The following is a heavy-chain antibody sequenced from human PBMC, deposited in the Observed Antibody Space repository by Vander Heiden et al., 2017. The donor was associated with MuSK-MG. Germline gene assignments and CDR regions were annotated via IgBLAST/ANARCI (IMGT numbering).Heavy chain of an antibody. V-gene: IGHV3-64D*06. Sequence: EVQLVESGGGLVQPAGSLRLCCSASGFTFSSYAMNWVHQTRGKGLKYVSAISSNGGSTYYADSVKGRFTISRDNSKNTLYLQMSSLRAEDTAVYYCVGRGYCSGGSCYLDYWGQGTLVTVSS. CDR3: VGRGYCSGGSCYLDY. D-gene: IGHD2-15*01. CDR2: ISSNGGST. J-gene: IGHJ4*02. CDR1: GFTFSSYA.